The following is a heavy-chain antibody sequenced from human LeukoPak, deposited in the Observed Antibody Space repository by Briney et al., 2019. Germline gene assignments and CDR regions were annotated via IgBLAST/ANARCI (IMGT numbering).Heavy chain of an antibody. CDR2: INPYSGGT. Sequence: ASVKVSCKASGYTFTDYYMHWVRQAPGQGLEWMGWINPYSGGTNYAQKFQGRVTMTRDTSISTAYMDLSSLRSDDTAVYYCARDLRWLAYWGQGTLVTVSS. CDR1: GYTFTDYY. J-gene: IGHJ4*02. CDR3: ARDLRWLAY. D-gene: IGHD2-21*01. V-gene: IGHV1-2*02.